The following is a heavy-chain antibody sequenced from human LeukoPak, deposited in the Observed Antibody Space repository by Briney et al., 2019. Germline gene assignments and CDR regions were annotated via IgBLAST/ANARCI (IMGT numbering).Heavy chain of an antibody. CDR2: IYYSRST. Sequence: SETLSLTCTVSGDSISSSSYYWGWIRQPPGKGLEWSGSIYYSRSTYYNPSPKSQVSISVDTSKNRFSRKLSSVTAEDTAVYYCTRANAYDISSGYYMDVWGKGTTVTISS. CDR3: TRANAYDISSGYYMDV. D-gene: IGHD3-9*01. CDR1: GDSISSSSYY. J-gene: IGHJ6*03. V-gene: IGHV4-39*07.